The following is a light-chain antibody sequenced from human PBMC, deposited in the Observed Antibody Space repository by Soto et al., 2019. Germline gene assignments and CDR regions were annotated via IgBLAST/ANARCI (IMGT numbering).Light chain of an antibody. CDR1: SSNIGAHY. V-gene: IGLV1-51*02. CDR3: GTWDNSLNGGV. CDR2: ENN. Sequence: QSVLTQPPSVSAAPGHQVTIFCSGSSSNIGAHYVSWYQQLPGTAPKLLIYENNKRPSGIPDRFSGSKSGTSATLGITGLQTGDVADYYCGTWDNSLNGGVFGGGTKLTVL. J-gene: IGLJ3*02.